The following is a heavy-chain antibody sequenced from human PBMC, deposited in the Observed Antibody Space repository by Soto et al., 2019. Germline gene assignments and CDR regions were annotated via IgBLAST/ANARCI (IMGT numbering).Heavy chain of an antibody. V-gene: IGHV3-30-3*01. CDR1: GFTFSSYA. J-gene: IGHJ4*02. Sequence: ESGGGVVQPGRSLRLSCAASGFTFSSYAMHWVRQAPGKGLEWVAVISYDGSNKYYADSVKGRFTISRDNSKNTLYLQMNSLRAEDTAVYYCARGGVAAAGDSAAPNYWGQGTLVTVSS. D-gene: IGHD6-13*01. CDR3: ARGGVAAAGDSAAPNY. CDR2: ISYDGSNK.